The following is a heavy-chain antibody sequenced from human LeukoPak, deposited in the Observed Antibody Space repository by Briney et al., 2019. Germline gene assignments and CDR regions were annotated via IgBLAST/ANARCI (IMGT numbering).Heavy chain of an antibody. Sequence: KPSETLSLTCTVSGGSTSSYYWSWIRQPAGKGLEWIGRIYTSGSTNYNPSLKSRVTMSVDTSKNQFSLKLSSVTAADTAVYYCARDRSGYSGYVASYFDYWGQGTLATVSS. V-gene: IGHV4-4*07. CDR1: GGSTSSYY. CDR3: ARDRSGYSGYVASYFDY. J-gene: IGHJ4*02. CDR2: IYTSGST. D-gene: IGHD5-12*01.